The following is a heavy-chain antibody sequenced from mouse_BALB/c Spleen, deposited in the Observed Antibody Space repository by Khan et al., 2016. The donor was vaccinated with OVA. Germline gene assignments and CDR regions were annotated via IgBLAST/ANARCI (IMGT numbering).Heavy chain of an antibody. V-gene: IGHV2-9*02. CDR3: ARSYDYDVGGFAY. CDR1: GFSLSNYG. D-gene: IGHD2-4*01. Sequence: QVQLKQSGPGLVAPSQSLSITCTASGFSLSNYGIHWVRQPPGKGLEWLGVIWTGGITNYNSALMSRLITSKDNSKSQVFLKMNRLQTDDTAIYYCARSYDYDVGGFAYWGQGTLVTVST. CDR2: IWTGGIT. J-gene: IGHJ3*01.